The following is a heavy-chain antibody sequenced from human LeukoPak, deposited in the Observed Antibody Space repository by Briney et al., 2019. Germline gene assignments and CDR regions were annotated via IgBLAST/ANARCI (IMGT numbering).Heavy chain of an antibody. CDR3: ARDLSRIRFLEWSPTRHYYMDV. V-gene: IGHV3-30-3*01. D-gene: IGHD3-3*01. CDR2: ISYDGSNK. CDR1: GFTFSSYA. J-gene: IGHJ6*03. Sequence: GGSLRLSCAASGFTFSSYAMHWVRQAPGKGLEWVAVISYDGSNKYYADSVKGRFTISRDNAKNSLYLQMNSLRAEDTAVYYCARDLSRIRFLEWSPTRHYYMDVWGKGTTVTVSS.